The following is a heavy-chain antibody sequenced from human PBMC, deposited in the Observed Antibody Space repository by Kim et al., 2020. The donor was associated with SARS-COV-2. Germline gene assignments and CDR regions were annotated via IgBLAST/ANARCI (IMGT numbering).Heavy chain of an antibody. Sequence: SETLSLTCTVSGDSISSGSYFWAWIRRPPGKGLQWIGHIDYSGSTYYHPSLKNRVSISIDTSKNNFSLKMISVTAADTAVYYCARRGSGGPATAIFDHWG. J-gene: IGHJ5*02. V-gene: IGHV4-39*02. D-gene: IGHD2-2*02. CDR2: IDYSGST. CDR3: ARRGSGGPATAIFDH. CDR1: GDSISSGSYF.